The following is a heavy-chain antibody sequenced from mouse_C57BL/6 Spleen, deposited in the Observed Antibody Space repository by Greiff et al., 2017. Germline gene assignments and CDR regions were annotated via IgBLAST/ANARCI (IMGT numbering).Heavy chain of an antibody. J-gene: IGHJ3*01. Sequence: QVQLQQSGAELVKPGASVKMSCKASGYTFTSYWITWVKQRPGQGLEWIGDIYPGSGSTNYNEKFKSKATLTVDTSSSTAYMQLSSLTSEDSAVYYCARDYGSSYGFAYWGQGTLVTVSA. D-gene: IGHD1-1*01. CDR1: GYTFTSYW. CDR2: IYPGSGST. CDR3: ARDYGSSYGFAY. V-gene: IGHV1-55*01.